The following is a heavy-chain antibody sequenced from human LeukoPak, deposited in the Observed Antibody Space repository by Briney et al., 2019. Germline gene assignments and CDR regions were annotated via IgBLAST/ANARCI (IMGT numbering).Heavy chain of an antibody. D-gene: IGHD3-10*02. CDR1: EFTFSSYA. CDR2: ISFDGSNK. V-gene: IGHV3-30*04. CDR3: AELGITMIGGV. J-gene: IGHJ6*04. Sequence: GGSLRLSCAASEFTFSSYAMHWVRQAPGKGLEWVAVISFDGSNKYYADSVKGRFTISRDNAKNSLYLQMNSLRAEDTAVYYCAELGITMIGGVWGKGTTVTISS.